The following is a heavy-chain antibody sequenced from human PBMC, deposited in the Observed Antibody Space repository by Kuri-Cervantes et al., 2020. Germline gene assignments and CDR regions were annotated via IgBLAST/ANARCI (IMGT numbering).Heavy chain of an antibody. V-gene: IGHV3-13*01. CDR1: GFTFSSYD. Sequence: GESLKISCAASGFTFSSYDMHWVRQATGKGLEWVSAIGTAGDTYHPGSVKGRFTISRENAKNSLYLQMNSLRAGDTAVYYCARTSSPDYFDYWGQGTLVTVSS. CDR3: ARTSSPDYFDY. D-gene: IGHD6-6*01. J-gene: IGHJ4*02. CDR2: IGTAGDT.